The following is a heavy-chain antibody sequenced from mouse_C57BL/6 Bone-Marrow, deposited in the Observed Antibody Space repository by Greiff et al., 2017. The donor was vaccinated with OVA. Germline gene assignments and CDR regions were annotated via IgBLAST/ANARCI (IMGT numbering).Heavy chain of an antibody. V-gene: IGHV1-26*01. Sequence: EVQLQQSGPELVKPGASVKISCKASGYPFTDYYLNWVKQSHGKSLEWIGDINPNNGGTSYNQTFKGKATLTVDKSSSTAYMELRSLTSEDSAGYYCARNGNYDGYFYAMAYWGQGTSVTVSS. J-gene: IGHJ4*01. CDR1: GYPFTDYY. CDR2: INPNNGGT. D-gene: IGHD2-3*01. CDR3: ARNGNYDGYFYAMAY.